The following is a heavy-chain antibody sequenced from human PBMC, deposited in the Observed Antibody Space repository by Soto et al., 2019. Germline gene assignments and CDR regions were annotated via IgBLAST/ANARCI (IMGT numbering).Heavy chain of an antibody. CDR1: YGSMVRGDVL. D-gene: IGHD4-4*01. V-gene: IGHV4-39*01. J-gene: IGHJ4*02. Sequence: PSGTLSLTYTFSYGSMVRGDVLWGLFRQPPGKGLEWIGNIDYSGTACFNPSLGTRVTFPVDTSKNQFSLTLYSVTAADTAVYYCARTTGRHLDFWGQGTLVTVSS. CDR3: ARTTGRHLDF. CDR2: IDYSGTA.